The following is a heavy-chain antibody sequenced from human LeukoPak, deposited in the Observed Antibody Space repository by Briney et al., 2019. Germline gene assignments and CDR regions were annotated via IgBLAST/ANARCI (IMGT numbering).Heavy chain of an antibody. CDR2: IYHSGST. CDR1: GYSISSTYY. V-gene: IGHV4-38-2*02. Sequence: PSETLSLTCTVSGYSISSTYYWGWIRQPPGKGLEWIGSIYHSGSTYYNPSLKSRVTISVDTSKNQFSLKLTSVTAADTAMYYCARRGDVWGQGTMVTVSS. J-gene: IGHJ3*01. CDR3: ARRGDV.